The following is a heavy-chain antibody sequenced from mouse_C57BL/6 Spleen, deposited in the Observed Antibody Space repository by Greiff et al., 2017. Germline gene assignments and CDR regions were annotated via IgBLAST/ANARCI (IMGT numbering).Heavy chain of an antibody. CDR3: ARSGRYDGVDY. Sequence: VQGVESGAELVKPGASVKISCKASGYAFSSYWMNWVKQRPGKGLEWIGQIYPGDGDTNYNGKFKGKATLTADKSSSTAYMQLSSLTSEDSAVYFCARSGRYDGVDYWGQGTTLTVSS. J-gene: IGHJ2*01. D-gene: IGHD2-3*01. CDR1: GYAFSSYW. V-gene: IGHV1-80*01. CDR2: IYPGDGDT.